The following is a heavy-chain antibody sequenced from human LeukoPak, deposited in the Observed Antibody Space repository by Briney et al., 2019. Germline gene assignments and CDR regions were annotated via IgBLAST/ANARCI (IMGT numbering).Heavy chain of an antibody. CDR3: ARRGLRFLEWFFGWFDP. D-gene: IGHD3-3*01. J-gene: IGHJ5*02. CDR1: GGSISSSSYY. CDR2: INHSGST. V-gene: IGHV4-39*07. Sequence: SETLSLTCTVSGGSISSSSYYWGWIRQPPGKGLEWIGEINHSGSTNYNPSLKSRVTISVDTSKNQFSLKLSSVTAADTAVYYCARRGLRFLEWFFGWFDPWGQGTLVTVSS.